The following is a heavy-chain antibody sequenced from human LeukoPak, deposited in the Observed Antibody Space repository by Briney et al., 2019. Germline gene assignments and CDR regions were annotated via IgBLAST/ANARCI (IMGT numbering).Heavy chain of an antibody. CDR3: ARDPGSFLSGSGWLNWFEP. V-gene: IGHV1-18*01. Sequence: ASVKVSCKASGYTFSRYGINWVRQAPGQGLEWMGWISGYNEKTNYAQKSQGRVTMTTDTSTSTAYMELRRLRSDDTAVYYCARDPGSFLSGSGWLNWFEPWGQGTLLTVSS. CDR1: GYTFSRYG. D-gene: IGHD6-19*01. CDR2: ISGYNEKT. J-gene: IGHJ5*02.